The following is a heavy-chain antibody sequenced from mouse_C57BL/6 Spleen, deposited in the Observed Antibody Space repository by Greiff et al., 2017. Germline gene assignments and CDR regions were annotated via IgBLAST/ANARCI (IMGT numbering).Heavy chain of an antibody. CDR3: GGEDCSDAAWFAY. CDR2: IYPGSGGT. D-gene: IGHD1-1*01. Sequence: QVQLQQSGAELVRPGASVKVSCKASGYAFTNYLIHWVKQRPGQGLEWIGGIYPGSGGTNYNEKFKGKATLTADKSSSTAYMQLSSLTSEDSAVXFCGGEDCSDAAWFAYWGQGTLVTVSA. CDR1: GYAFTNYL. J-gene: IGHJ3*01. V-gene: IGHV1-54*01.